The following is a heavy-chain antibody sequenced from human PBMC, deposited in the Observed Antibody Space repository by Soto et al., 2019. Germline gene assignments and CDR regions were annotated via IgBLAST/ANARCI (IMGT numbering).Heavy chain of an antibody. Sequence: QVQLVQDGAEVKKPGSSVKVSCKASGGTFSSDTISWVRQAPGHGLEWMGRIIPILGIANYAQKFQGRVTITAYKSTSTAYMELSSLRSEYTAVYYCARGDSSSWYEGYCDYWGQGPLVTVSS. J-gene: IGHJ4*02. CDR3: ARGDSSSWYEGYCDY. CDR2: IIPILGIA. D-gene: IGHD6-13*01. CDR1: GGTFSSDT. V-gene: IGHV1-69*02.